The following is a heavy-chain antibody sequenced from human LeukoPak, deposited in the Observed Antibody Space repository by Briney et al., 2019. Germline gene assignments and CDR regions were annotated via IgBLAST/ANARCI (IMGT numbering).Heavy chain of an antibody. CDR3: ARGGSSDY. V-gene: IGHV4-39*07. CDR1: GGSISSYY. Sequence: TSETLSLTCTVSGGSISSYYWGWIRQPPGRGLEWIGSIYHSGSTYYNPSLKSRVTISVDTSKNQFSLKLSSVTAADTAVYYCARGGSSDYWGQGTLVTVSS. J-gene: IGHJ4*02. CDR2: IYHSGST. D-gene: IGHD2-15*01.